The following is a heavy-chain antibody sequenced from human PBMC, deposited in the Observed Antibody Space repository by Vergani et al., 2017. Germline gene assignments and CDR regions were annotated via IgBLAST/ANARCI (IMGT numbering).Heavy chain of an antibody. CDR2: ISWDGGST. D-gene: IGHD6-13*01. CDR1: GFTFDDYT. J-gene: IGHJ4*02. CDR3: AKDGIAAAGYHMYYFDY. V-gene: IGHV3-43*01. Sequence: EVQLVESGGVVVQPAGSLRLSCAASGFTFDDYTMHWVRQAPGKGLEWVSLISWDGGSTYYADSVKGRFTISRDNSKNTLYLQMNSLRAEDTAVYYCAKDGIAAAGYHMYYFDYWGQGTLVTVSS.